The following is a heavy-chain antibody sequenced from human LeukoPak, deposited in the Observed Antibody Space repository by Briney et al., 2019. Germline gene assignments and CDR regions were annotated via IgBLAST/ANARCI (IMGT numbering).Heavy chain of an antibody. CDR2: ISPSGDRT. CDR1: GFTSSSHA. V-gene: IGHV3-23*01. CDR3: AIMHGYYDGSGFWVQ. D-gene: IGHD3-22*01. J-gene: IGHJ4*02. Sequence: GGSLRLSCAASGFTSSSHAMSWVRQAPGKGLEWVSFISPSGDRTSNADSVEGRFTISRGNTRNTLYLQMNSLRDEDTGVYYCAIMHGYYDGSGFWVQWGQGTLVTVSS.